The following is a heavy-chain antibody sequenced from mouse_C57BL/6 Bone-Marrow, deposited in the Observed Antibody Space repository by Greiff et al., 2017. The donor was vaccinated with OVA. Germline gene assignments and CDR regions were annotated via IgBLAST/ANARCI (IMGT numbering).Heavy chain of an antibody. CDR1: GYPFNDYE. CDR2: IDPETGGT. J-gene: IGHJ2*01. V-gene: IGHV1-15*01. D-gene: IGHD2-5*01. Sequence: QLQQSGAELVRPGASVTLSCKASGYPFNDYEMHWGKQTPVHGLEWIGAIDPETGGTAYNQKFKGKAILTADKSSSTAYMELRSLTSEDSAVYYCTRSYSNYGDFDYWGQGTTLTVSS. CDR3: TRSYSNYGDFDY.